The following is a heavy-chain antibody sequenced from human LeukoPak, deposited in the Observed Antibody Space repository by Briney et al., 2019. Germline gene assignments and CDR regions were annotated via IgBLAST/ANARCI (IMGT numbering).Heavy chain of an antibody. CDR1: GFTVSSNY. CDR2: IYSGGST. V-gene: IGHV3-53*01. J-gene: IGHJ4*02. D-gene: IGHD3-22*01. Sequence: PGGSLRLSCAASGFTVSSNYMSWVRQAPGKGLEWVSVIYSGGSTYYADSVKGRFTISRDNSKNTLYLRMNSLRAEDTAVYYCARDLTYYDSSGYFGYWGQGTLVTVSS. CDR3: ARDLTYYDSSGYFGY.